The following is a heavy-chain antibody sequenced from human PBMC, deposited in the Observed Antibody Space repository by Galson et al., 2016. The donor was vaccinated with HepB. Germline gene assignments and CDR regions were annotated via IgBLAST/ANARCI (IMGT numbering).Heavy chain of an antibody. CDR2: ISWNSGSI. J-gene: IGHJ3*02. D-gene: IGHD3-10*02. CDR1: GFTFDDYA. V-gene: IGHV3-9*01. Sequence: SLRLSCAASGFTFDDYAMHWVRQAPGKGLEWVSGISWNSGSIGYADSVKGRFTISRDNAKNSLYLQMNSLRAEDTALYYCAKDPDRNLSGGAFDIWGQGTMVTVSS. CDR3: AKDPDRNLSGGAFDI.